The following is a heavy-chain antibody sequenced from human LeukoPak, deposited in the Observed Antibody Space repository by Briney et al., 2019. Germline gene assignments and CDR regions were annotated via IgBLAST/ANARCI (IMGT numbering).Heavy chain of an antibody. CDR1: GGSISSYY. J-gene: IGHJ4*02. D-gene: IGHD2-21*02. CDR2: VYTSGDA. Sequence: SETLSLTCTVSGGSISSYYWSWIRQPAGKGLEWIGRVYTSGDAKYNPSLESRVSMSPDTSKNQFSLKLNFVTAADTAVYYCARYGDPNYYFDYWGQGTLVTVSS. CDR3: ARYGDPNYYFDY. V-gene: IGHV4-4*07.